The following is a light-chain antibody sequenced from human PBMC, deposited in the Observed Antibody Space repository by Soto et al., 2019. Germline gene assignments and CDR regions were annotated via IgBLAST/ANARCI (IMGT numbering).Light chain of an antibody. CDR1: QSVLHTSYTKHY. V-gene: IGKV4-1*01. J-gene: IGKJ4*02. CDR3: QQSYSSPLT. Sequence: DIVMTQSPDSLAVSLGERATINCTSSQSVLHTSYTKHYLAWYQQKPGHPPKVLIYWASTRESGVPDRFSGRGSGTDFTLTISDLQAEDVAVYYCQQSYSSPLTFGGGTKVEIK. CDR2: WAS.